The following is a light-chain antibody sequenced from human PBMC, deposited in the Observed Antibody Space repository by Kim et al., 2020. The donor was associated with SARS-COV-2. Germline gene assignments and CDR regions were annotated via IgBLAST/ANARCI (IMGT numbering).Light chain of an antibody. CDR3: NSRDSSGNHLV. CDR2: GKN. V-gene: IGLV3-19*01. Sequence: ALGQTVRITCQGDSLRTYYASWYQQRPGQAPVLVIYGKNNRPSGIPDRFSGSNSGNTASLTITGAQAEDEADYYCNSRDSSGNHLVFGGGTKLTVL. CDR1: SLRTYY. J-gene: IGLJ3*02.